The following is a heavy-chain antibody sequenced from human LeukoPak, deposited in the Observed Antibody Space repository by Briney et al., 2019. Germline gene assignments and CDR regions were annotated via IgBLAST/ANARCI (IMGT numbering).Heavy chain of an antibody. D-gene: IGHD3-10*01. CDR1: GYTFTSYG. V-gene: IGHV1-18*01. CDR3: ARDFREFGELLGSY. J-gene: IGHJ4*02. Sequence: GASVKVSCKASGYTFTSYGISWVLQAPGQGLEWMGWISAYNGNTNYAQKLQGRVTMTTDTSTSTAYMELRSLRSDDTAVYCCARDFREFGELLGSYWGQGTLVTVSP. CDR2: ISAYNGNT.